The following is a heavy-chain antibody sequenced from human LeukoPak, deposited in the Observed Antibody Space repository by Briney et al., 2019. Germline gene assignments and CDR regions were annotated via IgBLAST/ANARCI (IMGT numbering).Heavy chain of an antibody. CDR1: GFTFSSYW. CDR3: ASGLSSIAARNAFDI. J-gene: IGHJ3*02. CDR2: INSDGSST. V-gene: IGHV3-74*01. D-gene: IGHD6-6*01. Sequence: GGSLRLSCAASGFTFSSYWMHWVRQAPGKGLVWVSRINSDGSSTSYADSVKGRFTISRDNAKNTMYLQMNSLRAEDTAVYYCASGLSSIAARNAFDIWGPGTMVTVSS.